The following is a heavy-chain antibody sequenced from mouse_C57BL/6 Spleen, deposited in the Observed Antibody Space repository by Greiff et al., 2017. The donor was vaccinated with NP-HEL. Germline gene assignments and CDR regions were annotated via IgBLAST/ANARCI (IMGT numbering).Heavy chain of an antibody. V-gene: IGHV1-55*01. CDR2: IYPGSGST. D-gene: IGHD2-4*01. J-gene: IGHJ4*01. Sequence: QVQLQQPGAELVKPGASVKMSCTASGYTFTSYWITWVKQRPGQGLEWIGDIYPGSGSTNYHEKFKSKATLTVDKSSSTDYMQLSSLTSEDSAVYYCARFRSDYDLDYWGQGTSVTVSS. CDR1: GYTFTSYW. CDR3: ARFRSDYDLDY.